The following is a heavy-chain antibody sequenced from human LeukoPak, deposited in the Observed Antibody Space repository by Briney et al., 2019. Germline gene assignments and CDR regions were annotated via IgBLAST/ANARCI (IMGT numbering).Heavy chain of an antibody. CDR2: IYPGDSDT. Sequence: GESLKISCKGSGYSFTTYWIGWVRQMPGKGLEWMAIIYPGDSDTRYSPSFQGQVTISADKSISTAYLQWSSLKASDTAMYYCASGPSIAARLFDYWGQGTLVTVSS. CDR3: ASGPSIAARLFDY. V-gene: IGHV5-51*01. J-gene: IGHJ4*02. CDR1: GYSFTTYW. D-gene: IGHD6-6*01.